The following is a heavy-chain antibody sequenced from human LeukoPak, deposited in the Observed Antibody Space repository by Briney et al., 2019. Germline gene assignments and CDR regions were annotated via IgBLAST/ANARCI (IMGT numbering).Heavy chain of an antibody. CDR2: IYYSGST. Sequence: SETLSLTCTVSGGSISSYYWSWIRQPPGKGLEWIGYIYYSGSTNYNPSLKSRVTISVDTSKNQFSLKLSSVTAADTAVYYCARRVWGNASPYCTDGVCYKGGYYYGMDVWGQGTTVTVSS. CDR3: ARRVWGNASPYCTDGVCYKGGYYYGMDV. D-gene: IGHD2-8*01. V-gene: IGHV4-59*08. J-gene: IGHJ6*02. CDR1: GGSISSYY.